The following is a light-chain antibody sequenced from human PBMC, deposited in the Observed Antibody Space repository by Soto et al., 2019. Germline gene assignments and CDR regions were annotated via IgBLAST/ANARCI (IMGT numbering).Light chain of an antibody. Sequence: QSALTQPASVSGSPGQSITISCTGTSSDIGGYNYVSWYQQHPNKTPKLMIYEVSNRPSGVSNRFSGSKSGNTASLTISGLQAEDEADYYRSSYTSSSTLVFGGGTKLTVL. J-gene: IGLJ2*01. V-gene: IGLV2-14*01. CDR2: EVS. CDR3: SSYTSSSTLV. CDR1: SSDIGGYNY.